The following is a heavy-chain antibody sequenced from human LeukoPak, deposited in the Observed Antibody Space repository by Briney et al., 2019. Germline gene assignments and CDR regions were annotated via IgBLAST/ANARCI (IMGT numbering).Heavy chain of an antibody. Sequence: PGGSLRLSCAASGFTFSSYWMHWVRQAPGKGLVWVSRISTDASSTTYADSGKGRFTISRDNAKDTLYLQMNSLRAEDTAVYYCTGHHQAYSRTYWGQGTLVTVSS. D-gene: IGHD6-13*01. CDR1: GFTFSSYW. CDR2: ISTDASST. V-gene: IGHV3-74*01. CDR3: TGHHQAYSRTY. J-gene: IGHJ4*02.